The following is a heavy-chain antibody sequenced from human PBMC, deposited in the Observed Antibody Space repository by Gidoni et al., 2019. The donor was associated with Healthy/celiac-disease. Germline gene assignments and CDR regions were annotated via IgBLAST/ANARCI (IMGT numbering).Heavy chain of an antibody. J-gene: IGHJ3*02. V-gene: IGHV4-39*01. Sequence: QLQLQEAGPGLVKPAETLSLTCNVSGGSSSSSSSYWGWIRQPPGKGLEWMGGIYYSGSTYYNPSLKGRVTISVDTSKNQVSLKLSAVTAADTAVYYCSRRLSTVTKRGAFDIWGQGTMVTVSS. CDR2: IYYSGST. CDR1: GGSSSSSSSY. D-gene: IGHD4-17*01. CDR3: SRRLSTVTKRGAFDI.